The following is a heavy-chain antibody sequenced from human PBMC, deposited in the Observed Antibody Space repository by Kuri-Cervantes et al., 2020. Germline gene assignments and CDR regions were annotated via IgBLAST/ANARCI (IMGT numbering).Heavy chain of an antibody. CDR3: ARVGRTALVGASNWFDP. CDR1: GGTFSSYA. D-gene: IGHD1-26*01. CDR2: IIPIFGTA. Sequence: SVKVSCKASGGTFSSYAISWVRQAPGQGLEWMGGIIPIFGTANYAQKFQGRVTITADESTSTAYMELSSLRSEDTAVHYCARVGRTALVGASNWFDPWGQGTLVTVSS. J-gene: IGHJ5*02. V-gene: IGHV1-69*13.